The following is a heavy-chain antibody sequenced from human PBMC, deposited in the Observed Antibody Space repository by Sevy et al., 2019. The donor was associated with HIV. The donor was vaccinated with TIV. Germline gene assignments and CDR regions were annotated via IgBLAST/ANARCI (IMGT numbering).Heavy chain of an antibody. Sequence: GESLKISCVASGFTFSSYWMTWVRQAPGRGLEWVANIRQDGSDKFYVDSVKGRFSISRDNAKNSLYLQMNSLRAEDTAVYYCARFEDYWGQGTLVTVSS. V-gene: IGHV3-7*01. CDR3: ARFEDY. CDR1: GFTFSSYW. CDR2: IRQDGSDK. J-gene: IGHJ4*02.